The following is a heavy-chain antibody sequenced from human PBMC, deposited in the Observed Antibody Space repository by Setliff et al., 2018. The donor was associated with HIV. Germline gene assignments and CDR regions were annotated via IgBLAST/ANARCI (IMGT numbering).Heavy chain of an antibody. CDR3: ARLPGYCSSTGCQGYFDY. D-gene: IGHD2-2*01. J-gene: IGHJ4*02. V-gene: IGHV4-39*01. CDR1: GGSISSSSYY. Sequence: PSETLSLTCTVSGGSISSSSYYWGWIRQPPEKGLEWIGNIYYSGSTYYNPSLKSRVTISVATSKKQFSLKLSSVTASDTAVYYCARLPGYCSSTGCQGYFDYWGQGTLVTVSS. CDR2: IYYSGST.